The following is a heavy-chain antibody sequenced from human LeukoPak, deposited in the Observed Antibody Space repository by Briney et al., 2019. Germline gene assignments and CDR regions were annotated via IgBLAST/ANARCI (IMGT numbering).Heavy chain of an antibody. V-gene: IGHV3-53*01. CDR2: IYSDNT. J-gene: IGHJ4*02. Sequence: GGSLRLSCIVSGFTVSSNSMSWVRQAPGKGLEWVSFIYSDNTHYSDSVKGRFTISRDNSKNTLYLQMNSLRAEDTAVYYCARRAGAYSHPYDYWGQGTLVTVSS. CDR3: ARRAGAYSHPYDY. D-gene: IGHD4/OR15-4a*01. CDR1: GFTVSSNS.